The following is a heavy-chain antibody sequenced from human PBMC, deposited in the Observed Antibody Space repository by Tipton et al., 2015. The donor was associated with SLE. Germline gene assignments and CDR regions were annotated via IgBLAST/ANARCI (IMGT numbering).Heavy chain of an antibody. CDR1: GGSISSGSYY. V-gene: IGHV4-61*02. CDR3: AASGGGGLDI. J-gene: IGHJ3*02. Sequence: TLSLTCVVSGGSISSGSYYWSWIRQPAGKGLEWIGRIYTSGSTNYNPSLKSRVTISVDTSKNQFSLKLTSVTAADTAVYYCAASGGGGLDIWGQGTMVTVSS. D-gene: IGHD2-15*01. CDR2: IYTSGST.